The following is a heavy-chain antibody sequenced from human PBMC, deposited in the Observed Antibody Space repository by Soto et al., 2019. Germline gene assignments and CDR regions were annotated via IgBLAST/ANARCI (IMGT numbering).Heavy chain of an antibody. Sequence: EVHLSQSGGGLQQPGGSLRLSCVGSGFIFSDYAMTWVRQAPGKGLEWVSAISSSGRSTYIADSVKGRFTISRDNLQNRLFLQMNSLRADDSAMHFCGRGAPRVPTAYFDPWGQGTLVTVS. CDR1: GFIFSDYA. V-gene: IGHV3-23*01. CDR2: ISSSGRST. J-gene: IGHJ5*02. CDR3: GRGAPRVPTAYFDP. D-gene: IGHD2-21*02.